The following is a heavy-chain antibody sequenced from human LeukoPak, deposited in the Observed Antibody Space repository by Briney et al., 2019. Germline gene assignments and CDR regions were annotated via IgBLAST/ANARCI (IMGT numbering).Heavy chain of an antibody. CDR1: GFTFSSYA. J-gene: IGHJ4*02. CDR3: AKVMGRIVLVKFDY. D-gene: IGHD1-26*01. Sequence: KTGGSLRLSCAASGFTFSSYAMSWVRQAPGKGLEWVSAISGSGGSTYYADSVKGRFTISRDNSKNTLYLQMNSLRAEDTAVYYCAKVMGRIVLVKFDYWGQGTLVTVSS. CDR2: ISGSGGST. V-gene: IGHV3-23*01.